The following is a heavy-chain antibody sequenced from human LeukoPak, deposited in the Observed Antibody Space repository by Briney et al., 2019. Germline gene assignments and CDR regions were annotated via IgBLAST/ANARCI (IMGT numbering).Heavy chain of an antibody. D-gene: IGHD3-22*01. CDR1: GGSISSGGYC. V-gene: IGHV4-31*03. CDR2: IYYSGST. Sequence: PSETLSLTCTVSGGSISSGGYCWSWLRQHPGKGLEWIGYIYYSGSTYYNPSLKSRVTISVDTSKNQFSLKLSSVTAADTAVYYCARDYGPYYYDSNWYFDLWGRGTLVTVSS. J-gene: IGHJ2*01. CDR3: ARDYGPYYYDSNWYFDL.